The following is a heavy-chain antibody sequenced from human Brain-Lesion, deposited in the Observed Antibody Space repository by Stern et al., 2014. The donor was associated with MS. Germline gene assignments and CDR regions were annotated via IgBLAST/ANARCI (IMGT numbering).Heavy chain of an antibody. D-gene: IGHD3-3*01. V-gene: IGHV1-2*02. J-gene: IGHJ6*02. Sequence: QVQLMHSGAEVKKPGASVKVSCKTSGYIFTGYYIHWVRQAPGQGLEWMAWINPNTGGTKYAQKFQGRVTMSRDTSISTAYVELSSLTSDDTAVYYCARDQRGITIFGVVTDYYYLGMDVWGQGTTVTVSS. CDR1: GYIFTGYY. CDR2: INPNTGGT. CDR3: ARDQRGITIFGVVTDYYYLGMDV.